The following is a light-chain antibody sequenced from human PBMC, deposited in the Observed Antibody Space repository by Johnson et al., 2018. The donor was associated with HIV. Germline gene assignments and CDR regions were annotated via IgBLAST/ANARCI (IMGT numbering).Light chain of an antibody. CDR1: SSNIGNNY. CDR3: GTWDSSLSAGGYV. J-gene: IGLJ1*01. V-gene: IGLV1-51*01. Sequence: QSVLTQPPSVSAAPGQKVTISCSGSSSNIGNNYVSWYQQLPGTAPKLLLYDNNKRPSGIPDRFSGSKSGTSATLGITGLQTGDEADYYCGTWDSSLSAGGYVFGTGTKVTVL. CDR2: DNN.